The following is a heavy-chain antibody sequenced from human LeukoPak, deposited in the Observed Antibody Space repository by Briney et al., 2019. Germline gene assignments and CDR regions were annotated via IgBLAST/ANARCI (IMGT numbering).Heavy chain of an antibody. Sequence: GGSLRLSCAASGFTFSNYYMSWVRQVPGKGLEWVANIKPDGSDKSYVDSVKGRFTISRDNAENSLYLQLNNLRAEDTAVYFCVRHDSFIPFWGQGTLVTVSS. CDR1: GFTFSNYY. J-gene: IGHJ4*02. V-gene: IGHV3-7*03. CDR3: VRHDSFIPF. CDR2: IKPDGSDK. D-gene: IGHD2-21*01.